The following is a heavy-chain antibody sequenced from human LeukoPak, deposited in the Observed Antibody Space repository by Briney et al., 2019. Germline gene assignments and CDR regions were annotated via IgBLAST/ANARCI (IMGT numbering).Heavy chain of an antibody. CDR1: GLTFSSYA. CDR2: VGTSADT. Sequence: PGGSLRLSCLASGLTFSSYAMDWVRQAPGQGLQWVSAVGTSADTYYADSVRCRFTISRDNSKNTLYLQMDSLRAEDTAIYYCTRKTPGRTPFDYWGQGILVTVSS. J-gene: IGHJ4*02. CDR3: TRKTPGRTPFDY. V-gene: IGHV3-23*01. D-gene: IGHD2-15*01.